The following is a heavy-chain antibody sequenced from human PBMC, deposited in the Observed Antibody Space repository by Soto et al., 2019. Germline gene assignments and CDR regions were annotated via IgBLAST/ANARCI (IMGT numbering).Heavy chain of an antibody. CDR1: GYSFTSYW. Sequence: GESLKISCKGSGYSFTSYWIGWVRQMPGKGLEWMGIIYPGDSDTRYSPSFQGQVTISADKSISTAYLQWSSLKASDTAMYYCARQVVSAVGNLDYYYYMDVWGKGTTVTVSS. D-gene: IGHD6-13*01. CDR2: IYPGDSDT. CDR3: ARQVVSAVGNLDYYYYMDV. J-gene: IGHJ6*03. V-gene: IGHV5-51*01.